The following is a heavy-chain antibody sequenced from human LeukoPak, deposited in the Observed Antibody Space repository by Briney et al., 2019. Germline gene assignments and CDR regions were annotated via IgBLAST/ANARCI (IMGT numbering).Heavy chain of an antibody. CDR3: ARVLAFDYYDSSGFDY. CDR2: TRYDGSNK. V-gene: IGHV3-30*02. CDR1: GFTFSSYG. Sequence: GGSLRLSCAASGFTFSSYGMHWVRQAPGKGLEWVAFTRYDGSNKYYADSVKGRFTISRDNAKNSLYLQMNSLRAEDTAVYYCARVLAFDYYDSSGFDYWGQGTLVTVSS. J-gene: IGHJ4*02. D-gene: IGHD3-22*01.